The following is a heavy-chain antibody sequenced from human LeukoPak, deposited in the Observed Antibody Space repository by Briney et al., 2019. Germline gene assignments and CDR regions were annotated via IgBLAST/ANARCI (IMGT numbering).Heavy chain of an antibody. CDR2: IYPADSDT. Sequence: GESLKISCKGSGYNLISYWIGWVRQMPGKGLEWMGIIYPADSDTRYSPSFQGQVTISADKSISTAYLQWSSLKASDTAMYYCAIGGSYMAFDIWGQGTMVTVSS. J-gene: IGHJ3*02. CDR1: GYNLISYW. V-gene: IGHV5-51*01. CDR3: AIGGSYMAFDI. D-gene: IGHD1-26*01.